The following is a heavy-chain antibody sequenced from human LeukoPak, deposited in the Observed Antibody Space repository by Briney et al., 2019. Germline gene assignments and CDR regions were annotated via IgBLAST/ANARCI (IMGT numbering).Heavy chain of an antibody. Sequence: GWSLRLSCAASGFIFSNYWMHWVRQAPGKGLVWVSRINGDGSNTIYADSVKGRFTISRDNAKNTLYLQMNSLTAEDTAVYYCARQSSYGHDYWGQGTLVTVSS. CDR2: INGDGSNT. D-gene: IGHD5-18*01. CDR1: GFIFSNYW. V-gene: IGHV3-74*01. CDR3: ARQSSYGHDY. J-gene: IGHJ4*02.